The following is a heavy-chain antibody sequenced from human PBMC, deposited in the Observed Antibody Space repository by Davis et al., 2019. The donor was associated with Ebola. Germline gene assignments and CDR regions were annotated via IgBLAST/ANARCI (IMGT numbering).Heavy chain of an antibody. CDR3: ARQGYCSGSACYGGEYYGLDV. J-gene: IGHJ6*02. CDR1: GDDLNTYW. D-gene: IGHD2-8*02. CDR2: IYPGDSDT. V-gene: IGHV5-51*01. Sequence: GESLKISCKGSGDDLNTYWIAWVRQMPGKGVEWMAMIYPGDSDTRYSPSFQGQVTISVDKSIYTAYLQWKSVKTSDTAIYYCARQGYCSGSACYGGEYYGLDVWGQGTTVTVSS.